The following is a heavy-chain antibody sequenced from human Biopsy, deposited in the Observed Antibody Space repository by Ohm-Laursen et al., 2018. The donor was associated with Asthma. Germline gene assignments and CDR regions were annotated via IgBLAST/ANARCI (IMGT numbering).Heavy chain of an antibody. V-gene: IGHV1-69*13. Sequence: ASVKVSCKTLGGTFNTYVIGWARQAPGQGLEWMGGINSVFGTTTYPQKFQDRVTITADDSTSTVYMELSSLRSEDTAVYYCARKAGSCISRTCYSLDFWGQGTLVTVSS. CDR2: INSVFGTT. J-gene: IGHJ4*02. CDR1: GGTFNTYV. CDR3: ARKAGSCISRTCYSLDF. D-gene: IGHD2-2*01.